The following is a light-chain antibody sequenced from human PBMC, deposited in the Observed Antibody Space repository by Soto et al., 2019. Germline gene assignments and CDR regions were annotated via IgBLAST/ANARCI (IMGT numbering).Light chain of an antibody. V-gene: IGKV1-9*01. CDR1: QGISTY. J-gene: IGKJ4*02. Sequence: DIQLTQSPSLLSASVGARVTITCRASQGISTYLAWYQQTSGKAPKLMISAPSTLQRGFPSRFSGSGSGTQFTLTISSLQPEDFATYYCQQLNAYPLTFRGGTRVEIK. CDR2: APS. CDR3: QQLNAYPLT.